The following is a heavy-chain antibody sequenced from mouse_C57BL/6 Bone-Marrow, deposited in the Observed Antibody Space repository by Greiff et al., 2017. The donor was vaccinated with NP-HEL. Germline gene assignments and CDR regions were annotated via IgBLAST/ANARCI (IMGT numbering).Heavy chain of an antibody. CDR2: IDPDSGGT. J-gene: IGHJ4*01. CDR1: GYTFTSYW. Sequence: QVQLKQPGAELVKPGASVTLSCTASGYTFTSYWMHWVKQRPGRGLEWIGRIDPDSGGTKYNEKVKSKATLTVDKPSSTAYMQLSSLTSEDSAVYYCSRSAVYYYAMDYWGQGTSVTVSS. CDR3: SRSAVYYYAMDY. D-gene: IGHD1-1*01. V-gene: IGHV1-72*01.